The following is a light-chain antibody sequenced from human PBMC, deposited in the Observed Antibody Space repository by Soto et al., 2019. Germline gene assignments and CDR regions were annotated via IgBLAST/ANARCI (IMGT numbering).Light chain of an antibody. Sequence: EIVMTQSPATLSVSLGERATLSCRASQSVSSNLAWYQQKAGQAPRLLIYGASTRATCIPARFSGSGSGIEFTLTISSLQSEDFAVYYCQQYNNWPYTFGQGTKLEIK. CDR1: QSVSSN. CDR2: GAS. J-gene: IGKJ2*01. V-gene: IGKV3-15*01. CDR3: QQYNNWPYT.